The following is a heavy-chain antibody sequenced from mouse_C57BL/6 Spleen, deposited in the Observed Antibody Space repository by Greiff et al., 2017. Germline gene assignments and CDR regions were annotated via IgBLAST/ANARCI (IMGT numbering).Heavy chain of an antibody. V-gene: IGHV3-6*01. CDR3: ASDSKGAYFDV. J-gene: IGHJ1*03. CDR2: ISYDGSN. CDR1: GYSITSGYY. Sequence: VQLQESGPGLVKPSQSLSLTCSVTGYSITSGYYWNWIRQFPGNKLEWMGYISYDGSNNYNPSLKNRISITRDTSKNQFFLKLNSVTTEDTATYYCASDSKGAYFDVWGTGTTVTVSS. D-gene: IGHD2-5*01.